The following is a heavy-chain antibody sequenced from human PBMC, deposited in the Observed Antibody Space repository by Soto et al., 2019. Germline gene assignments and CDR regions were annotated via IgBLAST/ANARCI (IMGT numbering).Heavy chain of an antibody. CDR1: GFTFSGYG. V-gene: IGHV3-30*18. J-gene: IGHJ4*02. CDR3: AKWAGGFDY. CDR2: ISYDGSYK. Sequence: QVQLVESGGGVVQPGRSLRLSCAASGFTFSGYGTHWVRQAPGKGLEWVAVISYDGSYKYYADSVKGRFTISRDNSKNTLYLQMNSLRAEDTAVYYCAKWAGGFDYWGQGTLVTVSS.